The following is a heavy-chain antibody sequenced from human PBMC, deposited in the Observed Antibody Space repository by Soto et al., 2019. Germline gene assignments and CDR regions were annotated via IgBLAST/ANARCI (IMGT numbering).Heavy chain of an antibody. CDR3: ARLRYSGYEDVDH. Sequence: GGSLRLSCAASGFTFSSYSMNWVRQAPGKGLEWVSSISSSSSYIYYADSVKGRFTISRDNAKNSLYLQMNSLRAEDTAVYYCARLRYSGYEDVDHWGQGTLVTVSS. V-gene: IGHV3-21*01. J-gene: IGHJ4*02. CDR1: GFTFSSYS. D-gene: IGHD5-12*01. CDR2: ISSSSSYI.